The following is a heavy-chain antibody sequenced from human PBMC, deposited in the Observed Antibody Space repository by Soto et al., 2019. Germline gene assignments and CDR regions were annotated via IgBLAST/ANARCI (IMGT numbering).Heavy chain of an antibody. V-gene: IGHV6-1*01. CDR3: ARARYGDYVGYYYYYMDV. CDR2: TYYRSKWYN. D-gene: IGHD4-17*01. CDR1: GDSFSSNSAA. J-gene: IGHJ6*03. Sequence: SQTLSLTCAISGDSFSSNSAAWNWIRQSPSRGLEWLGRTYYRSKWYNDYAVSVKSRITINPDTSKNQFSLQLNSVTPEDTAVYYCARARYGDYVGYYYYYMDVWGKGTTVTVSS.